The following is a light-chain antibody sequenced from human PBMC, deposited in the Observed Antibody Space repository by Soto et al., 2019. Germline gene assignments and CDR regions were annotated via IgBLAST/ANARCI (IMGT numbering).Light chain of an antibody. CDR1: TGAVTNGHY. CDR3: FLASTAPYV. CDR2: DTT. V-gene: IGLV7-46*01. J-gene: IGLJ1*01. Sequence: GVVTQEPSLTVSPGGTGTLTCGSSTGAVTNGHYPYWFQQKPGQAPRTLIYDTTNRHSWTPARFSGSLLGGKAALTLSGAQPGDEAEYYFFLASTAPYVYGLSTKVAVL.